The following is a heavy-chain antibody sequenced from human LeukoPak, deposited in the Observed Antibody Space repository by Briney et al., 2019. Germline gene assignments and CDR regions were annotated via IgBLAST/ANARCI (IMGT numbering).Heavy chain of an antibody. CDR1: GGSISSYY. CDR2: IYYSGST. Sequence: SETLSLTCTVSGGSISSYYWSWIRQPPGKGLEWTGYIYYSGSTNYNPSLKSRVTISVDTSKNQFSLKLSSVTAADTAVYYCAREYSYGYDAFDIWGQGTMVTVSS. CDR3: AREYSYGYDAFDI. V-gene: IGHV4-59*01. D-gene: IGHD5-18*01. J-gene: IGHJ3*02.